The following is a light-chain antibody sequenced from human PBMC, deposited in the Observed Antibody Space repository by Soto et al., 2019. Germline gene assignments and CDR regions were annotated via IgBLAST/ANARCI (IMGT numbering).Light chain of an antibody. Sequence: HSALTQPASVSGSPGQSITISCTGTSNDVGHYNYVSWYQQHPAKAPKLIIFEVTNRPSGVSHRFSGSKSDNTASLTVSGLQPEDEADYYCASYTSASTLGVFGGGTKVTVL. V-gene: IGLV2-14*01. CDR1: SNDVGHYNY. J-gene: IGLJ3*02. CDR3: ASYTSASTLGV. CDR2: EVT.